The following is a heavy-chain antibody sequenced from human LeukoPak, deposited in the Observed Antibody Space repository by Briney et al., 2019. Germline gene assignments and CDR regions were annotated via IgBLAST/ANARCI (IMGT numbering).Heavy chain of an antibody. J-gene: IGHJ5*02. CDR3: ARDLGAKTGWWFDP. D-gene: IGHD1-26*01. V-gene: IGHV1-2*06. CDR1: GYTFTGYY. Sequence: ASVKVSCKASGYTFTGYYMHWVRQAPGQGLEWMGRINPNSGGTNYAQEFQGRVTMTRDTSISTAYMELSRLRSDDTAVYYCARDLGAKTGWWFDPWGQGTLVTVSS. CDR2: INPNSGGT.